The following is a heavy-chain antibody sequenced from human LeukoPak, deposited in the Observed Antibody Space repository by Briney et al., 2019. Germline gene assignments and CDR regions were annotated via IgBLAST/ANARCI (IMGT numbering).Heavy chain of an antibody. J-gene: IGHJ4*02. CDR3: ARERPPGIDNY. CDR2: INPRGTAT. Sequence: ASVKVSCKASGYSFTSHYMHWVRQAPGQGLEWMGLINPRGTATRYAESFQGRLTLTRDLSTSTDYMELSSLRSEDTAVYYCARERPPGIDNYWGQGTLVTVSS. CDR1: GYSFTSHY. V-gene: IGHV1-46*01. D-gene: IGHD6-13*01.